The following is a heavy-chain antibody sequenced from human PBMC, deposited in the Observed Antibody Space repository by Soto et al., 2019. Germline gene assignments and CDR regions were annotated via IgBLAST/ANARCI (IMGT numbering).Heavy chain of an antibody. CDR1: GYTFTSYG. CDR2: INGNSGGT. D-gene: IGHD6-13*01. J-gene: IGHJ6*02. Sequence: ASVKVSCKASGYTFTSYGISWVRQAPGQGLEWVGWINGNSGGTNYAQKFQGWVTMTTDTSISTAYMELSRLRSDDTAVYYCARDLVGIAAAGTERIGYYYYGMDVWGQGTTVTVSS. CDR3: ARDLVGIAAAGTERIGYYYYGMDV. V-gene: IGHV1-2*04.